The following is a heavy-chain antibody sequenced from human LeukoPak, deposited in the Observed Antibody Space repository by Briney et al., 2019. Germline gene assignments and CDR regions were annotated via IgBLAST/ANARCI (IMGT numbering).Heavy chain of an antibody. V-gene: IGHV1-8*01. J-gene: IGHJ4*02. CDR3: ARGSGSYYNSDY. Sequence: ASVKVSCKASGYTFTSYDINWVRQATGQGLEWMGWMNPNSGNTGYAQKFQGRVTMTRSTSISTAYMELSSLRSEDTAVYYCARGSGSYYNSDYWGQGTLVTVSS. CDR2: MNPNSGNT. CDR1: GYTFTSYD. D-gene: IGHD3-10*01.